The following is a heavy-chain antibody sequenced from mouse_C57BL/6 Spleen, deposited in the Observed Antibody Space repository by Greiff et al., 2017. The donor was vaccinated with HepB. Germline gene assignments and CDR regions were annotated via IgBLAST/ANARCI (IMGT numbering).Heavy chain of an antibody. CDR1: GYTFTDYE. V-gene: IGHV1-15*01. J-gene: IGHJ4*01. CDR2: IDPETGGT. Sequence: VQLQQSGAELVRPGASVTLSCKASGYTFTDYEMHWVKQTPVHGLEWIGAIDPETGGTAYNQKFKGKAILTADKSSSTAYMELRSLTSEDSAVYYCTRWDYGRSMDYWGQGTSVTVSS. D-gene: IGHD1-1*01. CDR3: TRWDYGRSMDY.